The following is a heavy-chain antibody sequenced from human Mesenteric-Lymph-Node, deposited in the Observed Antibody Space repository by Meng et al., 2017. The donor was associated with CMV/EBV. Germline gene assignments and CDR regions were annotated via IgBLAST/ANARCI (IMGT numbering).Heavy chain of an antibody. V-gene: IGHV3-30*02. CDR2: IRYDGSSE. Sequence: GESLKISCVASGFMFTKYGMHWVRQAPGKGLEWVAFIRYDGSSEYYVDSVKGRFTISRDNSKSTLYLQLNSLRVEDTAMYYCARKGMGTYGNYYGMDVWGQGTTVTVSS. CDR3: ARKGMGTYGNYYGMDV. D-gene: IGHD4-17*01. J-gene: IGHJ6*02. CDR1: GFMFTKYG.